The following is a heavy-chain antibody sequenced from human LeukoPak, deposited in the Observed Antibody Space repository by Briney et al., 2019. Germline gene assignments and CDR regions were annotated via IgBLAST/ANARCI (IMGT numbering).Heavy chain of an antibody. J-gene: IGHJ4*02. Sequence: PGGSLRLSCAASGFTFSSYWMSWVRQAPGKGLEWVANIKKDGSEKYYVDSVKGRFTISRDNAKNSLYLQMNSLRAEDTAVYYCARDLRRWELPHDYWGQGTLVTVSS. CDR1: GFTFSSYW. CDR2: IKKDGSEK. V-gene: IGHV3-7*01. CDR3: ARDLRRWELPHDY. D-gene: IGHD1-26*01.